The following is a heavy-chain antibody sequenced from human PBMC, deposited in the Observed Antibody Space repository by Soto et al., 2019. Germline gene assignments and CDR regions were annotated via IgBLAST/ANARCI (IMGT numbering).Heavy chain of an antibody. CDR2: IHHSGSI. Sequence: SETLSLTCTVSGGSISSDYYHWTWIRQSPERGLEWIGYIHHSGSILYNPSLKSRVTISVDTSKNQFSLRLSSVTAAYTAVYFCAREDDGGDTLDVWGQGTTVTVSS. J-gene: IGHJ6*02. D-gene: IGHD2-21*02. V-gene: IGHV4-30-4*08. CDR3: AREDDGGDTLDV. CDR1: GGSISSDYYH.